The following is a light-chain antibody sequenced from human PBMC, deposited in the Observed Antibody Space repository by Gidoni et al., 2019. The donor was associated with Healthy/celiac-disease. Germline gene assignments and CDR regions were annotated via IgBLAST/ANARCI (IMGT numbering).Light chain of an antibody. V-gene: IGLV2-8*01. Sequence: QSALTQPPSASGSPGQSVTIPCTGTSSDVGGYNYVSWYQQHPGKAPKLMIYEVSKRPSGVPDRFSGSKSDNTASLTVSGLQAEDEADYYCSSYAGSNNFWVFGGGTKLTVL. CDR3: SSYAGSNNFWV. J-gene: IGLJ3*02. CDR2: EVS. CDR1: SSDVGGYNY.